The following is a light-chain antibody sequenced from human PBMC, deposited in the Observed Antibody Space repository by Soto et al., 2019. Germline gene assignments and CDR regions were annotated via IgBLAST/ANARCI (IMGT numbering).Light chain of an antibody. J-gene: IGKJ5*01. CDR3: QQYYNSPIT. V-gene: IGKV4-1*01. CDR1: RSILSSSNNKNY. CDR2: WAS. Sequence: IAMTQSPDSLAVSLGERATINCKSSRSILSSSNNKNYLGWYQQKTGQPPKLLIYWASTRNSGVPDRFSGSGSGADFTLTISSLQAEDVALYYCQQYYNSPITFGQGTRLEIK.